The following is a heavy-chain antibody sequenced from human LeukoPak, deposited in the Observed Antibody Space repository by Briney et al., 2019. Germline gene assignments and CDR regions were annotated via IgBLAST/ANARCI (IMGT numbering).Heavy chain of an antibody. CDR2: IYYSGST. CDR3: ARGVVSSGLDY. V-gene: IGHV4-39*07. Sequence: PSETLSLTCTVSGGSISSSSYYWGWIRQPPGKGLEWIGSIYYSGSTYYNPSLKSRVTISVDTSKNQFSLKLSSVTAADTAVYYCARGVVSSGLDYWGQGTLVTVSS. J-gene: IGHJ4*02. D-gene: IGHD6-25*01. CDR1: GGSISSSSYY.